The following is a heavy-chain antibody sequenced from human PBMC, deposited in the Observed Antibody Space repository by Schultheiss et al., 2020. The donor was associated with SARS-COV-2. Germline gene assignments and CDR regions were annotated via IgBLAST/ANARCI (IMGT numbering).Heavy chain of an antibody. CDR1: GGSFSGYY. CDR3: ARVASFYYESSGYYPTLYYYYGMDV. D-gene: IGHD3-22*01. V-gene: IGHV4-34*01. Sequence: SETLSLTCAVYGGSFSGYYWGWIRQPPGKGLEWIGSIYHSGSTNYNPSLKSRVTISVDTSKNQFSLKLSSVTAADTAVYYCARVASFYYESSGYYPTLYYYYGMDVWGQGTTVTVSS. J-gene: IGHJ6*02. CDR2: IYHSGST.